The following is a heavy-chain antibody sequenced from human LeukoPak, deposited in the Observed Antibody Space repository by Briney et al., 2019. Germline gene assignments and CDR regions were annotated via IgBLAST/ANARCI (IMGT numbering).Heavy chain of an antibody. V-gene: IGHV3-21*01. CDR1: GFTFSRYR. CDR2: ISSSSSYI. D-gene: IGHD4-17*01. Sequence: GGSLSLSCAASGFTFSRYRMNWVRQAPGKGLEWVSCISSSSSYIDYADSVKGRVTISRDNAKNSLYLQMNSLRAEDTAVYYCARGANNYGDGVDYWGQGTLVTVSS. CDR3: ARGANNYGDGVDY. J-gene: IGHJ4*02.